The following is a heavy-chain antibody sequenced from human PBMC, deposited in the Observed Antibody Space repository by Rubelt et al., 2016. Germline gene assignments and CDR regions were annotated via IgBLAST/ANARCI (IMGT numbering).Heavy chain of an antibody. CDR2: INHSGST. D-gene: IGHD6-13*01. J-gene: IGHJ4*02. V-gene: IGHV4-34*01. CDR3: ARGLFPGMAGLCC. Sequence: QVQLVESGGGVVQPGRSLRLSCAASGFIFRSYSMNWVRQAPGKGLEWIGEINHSGSTNYNPSLKSRVTISVDTSKNQFSLKLSSVTAADTAVYYCARGLFPGMAGLCCWGQGTLVTVSS. CDR1: GFIFRSYS.